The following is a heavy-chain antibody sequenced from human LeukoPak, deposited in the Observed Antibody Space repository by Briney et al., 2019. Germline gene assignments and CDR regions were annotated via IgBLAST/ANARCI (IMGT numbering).Heavy chain of an antibody. J-gene: IGHJ5*02. V-gene: IGHV1-2*02. Sequence: ASVTVSCKASGYSFTDYYIHWARQAPGQGLEWMGWINPKGGGINYAPEFQGRVTVTRDTSITTAYMELSSLRSDDTAMYYCARDTCDGGDCFNWFDPWGQGTLVTVSS. CDR3: ARDTCDGGDCFNWFDP. CDR1: GYSFTDYY. CDR2: INPKGGGI. D-gene: IGHD2-21*02.